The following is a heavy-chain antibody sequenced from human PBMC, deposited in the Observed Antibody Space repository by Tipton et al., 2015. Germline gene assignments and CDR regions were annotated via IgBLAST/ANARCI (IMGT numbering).Heavy chain of an antibody. Sequence: QSGAEVKKPGESMEISCKGSGYIFTSFWIGWVRQMPGKGLEWVGTIYPGDSETRYNPSFQGQVTISADNSITTAYLQWRSLKVSDTAIYYCVRRARRVGSHSYPYYFDYWGQGTLVPVSS. D-gene: IGHD1-26*01. CDR1: GYIFTSFW. CDR2: IYPGDSET. J-gene: IGHJ4*02. V-gene: IGHV5-51*01. CDR3: VRRARRVGSHSYPYYFDY.